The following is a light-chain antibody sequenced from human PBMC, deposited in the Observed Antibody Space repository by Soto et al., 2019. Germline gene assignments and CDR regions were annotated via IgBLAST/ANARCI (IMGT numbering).Light chain of an antibody. J-gene: IGLJ1*01. CDR1: SSDVGSYNR. Sequence: QAVVTQPPSVSGSPGQSVAISCTGTSSDVGSYNRVAWYQQPPGSAPKLMISEVNNRPSGVPDRFSGSKSGNTASLTISGLQAEDEADYYCSSYTSSNTYVFGTGTKVTVL. CDR2: EVN. V-gene: IGLV2-18*02. CDR3: SSYTSSNTYV.